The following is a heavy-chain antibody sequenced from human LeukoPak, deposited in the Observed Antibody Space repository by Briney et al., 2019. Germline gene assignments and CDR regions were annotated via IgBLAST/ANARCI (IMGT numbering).Heavy chain of an antibody. CDR2: IRSKADGGTT. D-gene: IGHD1-26*01. V-gene: IGHV3-15*01. J-gene: IGHJ3*02. CDR3: ASGGSYYPNAFDI. CDR1: GFTFSITW. Sequence: GGSLRLSCAASGFTFSITWMSWVRQAPGKGLEWVGRIRSKADGGTTDYAAPVKGRFTISRDNSKNTLYLQMNSLRAEDTAVYYCASGGSYYPNAFDIWGQGTMVTVSS.